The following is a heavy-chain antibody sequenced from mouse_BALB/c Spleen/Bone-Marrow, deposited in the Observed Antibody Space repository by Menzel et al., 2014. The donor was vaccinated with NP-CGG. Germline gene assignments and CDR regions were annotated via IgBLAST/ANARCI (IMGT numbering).Heavy chain of an antibody. Sequence: QVQLQQSGAELVRPGSSAKISCKASGYAFSSYWTNWVKQRPGQGLEWIGQIYPGDGDTNYNGKFKGKATLTADKSSSTAYMQLSSLTSEDSAVYFCARLDGYYPYYAMDYWGQGTSVTVSS. V-gene: IGHV1-80*01. CDR3: ARLDGYYPYYAMDY. CDR1: GYAFSSYW. D-gene: IGHD2-3*01. J-gene: IGHJ4*01. CDR2: IYPGDGDT.